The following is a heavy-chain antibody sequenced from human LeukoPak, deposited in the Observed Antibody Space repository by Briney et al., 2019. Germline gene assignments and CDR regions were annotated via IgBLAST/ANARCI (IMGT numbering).Heavy chain of an antibody. J-gene: IGHJ3*01. CDR3: TRDHDFAFDV. CDR1: GFPFSSRV. CDR2: INHNGEAI. V-gene: IGHV3-48*01. Sequence: GGSLRLSCAASGFPFSSRVMSWVRQAPGKGLEWIAYINHNGEAIYYPEFVKGRFIISRDNAKNTLFLQMNNLRVEDTAVYYCTRDHDFAFDVWGQGTMVTVSS. D-gene: IGHD1-1*01.